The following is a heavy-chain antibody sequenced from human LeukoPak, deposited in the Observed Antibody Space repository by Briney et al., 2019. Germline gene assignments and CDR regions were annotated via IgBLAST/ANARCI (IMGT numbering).Heavy chain of an antibody. CDR3: AKAPVTTCSGAYCYPFDY. CDR2: ISDTGNT. CDR1: GFTLSSYA. V-gene: IGHV3-23*01. Sequence: GGSLRLSCAASGFTLSSYAMSWVRQAPGKGLEWVSAISDTGNTYHADSVKGRFTISRDSSKNTLYLQMNRLRAEDAAVYYCAKAPVTTCSGAYCYPFDYWGQGTLVTVSS. J-gene: IGHJ4*02. D-gene: IGHD2-21*01.